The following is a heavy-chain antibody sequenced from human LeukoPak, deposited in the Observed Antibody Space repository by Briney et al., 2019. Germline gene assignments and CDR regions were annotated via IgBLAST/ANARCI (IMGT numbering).Heavy chain of an antibody. D-gene: IGHD5-24*01. CDR2: IIPIFGTA. CDR1: GGTFSSYA. J-gene: IGHJ4*02. V-gene: IGHV1-69*13. Sequence: ASVKVSCKASGGTFSSYAISWVRQAPGQGLEWMGGIIPIFGTANYAQKFQGRVTITADESTSTAYMELSSLRSEDTAVYYCARDPGRAGYNFDYWGQGTLVTVSS. CDR3: ARDPGRAGYNFDY.